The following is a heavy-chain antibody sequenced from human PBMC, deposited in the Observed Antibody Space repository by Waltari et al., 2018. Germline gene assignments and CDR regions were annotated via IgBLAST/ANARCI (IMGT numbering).Heavy chain of an antibody. V-gene: IGHV4-34*01. J-gene: IGHJ4*02. D-gene: IGHD7-27*01. Sequence: QVQLQQWGAGLLEPSETLSLTCAVHGGSFSGYYWAWLRQSPGKGLQFIGEVHQSGGPNYNPSLGSRVTISLDMSKNQFSLKLTSVTAADTAMYFCARGETGNFFFDDWGQGSQVTVSS. CDR2: VHQSGGP. CDR1: GGSFSGYY. CDR3: ARGETGNFFFDD.